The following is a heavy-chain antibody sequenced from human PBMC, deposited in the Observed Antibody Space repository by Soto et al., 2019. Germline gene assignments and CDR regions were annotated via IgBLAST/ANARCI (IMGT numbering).Heavy chain of an antibody. CDR3: ARHAGYNWNYAFSVGGIDAFDI. CDR2: IYYSGST. V-gene: IGHV4-59*08. D-gene: IGHD1-7*01. Sequence: SETLSLTCTVSGGSISSYYWSWIRQPPGKGLEWIGYIYYSGSTNYNPSLKSRVTISVDTSKNQFSLKLSSVTAADTAVYYCARHAGYNWNYAFSVGGIDAFDIWGQGTMVTVSS. CDR1: GGSISSYY. J-gene: IGHJ3*02.